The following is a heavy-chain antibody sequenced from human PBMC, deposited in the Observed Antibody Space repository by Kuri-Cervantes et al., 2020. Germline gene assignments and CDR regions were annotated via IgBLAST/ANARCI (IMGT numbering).Heavy chain of an antibody. D-gene: IGHD6-13*01. CDR3: ARPIAAAGTGSLWVLANHVNYYYGMDV. CDR1: GFTFSDYY. CDR2: ISSSSSTI. V-gene: IGHV3-11*04. Sequence: GGSLRLSCAASGFTFSDYYMSWIRQAPGKGLEWVSYISSSSSTIYYADSVKGRFTISRDNAKNSLYLQMNSLRDEDTAVYYCARPIAAAGTGSLWVLANHVNYYYGMDVWGQGTTVTVSS. J-gene: IGHJ6*02.